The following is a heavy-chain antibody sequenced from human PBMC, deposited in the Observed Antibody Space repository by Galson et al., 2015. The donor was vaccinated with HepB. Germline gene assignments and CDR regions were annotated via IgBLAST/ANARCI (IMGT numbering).Heavy chain of an antibody. J-gene: IGHJ4*02. CDR3: ARAVGYCSTGSCYCAY. CDR2: INTNTGNP. D-gene: IGHD2-15*01. Sequence: SVKVSCKASGYTFSSYAMHWVRQAPGQRLEWMGWINTNTGNPTYAQGFTGRFVFSFDTSVSTAYLQISSLNAEDTAVYYCARAVGYCSTGSCYCAYGGRGTLVTISS. V-gene: IGHV7-4-1*02. CDR1: GYTFSSYA.